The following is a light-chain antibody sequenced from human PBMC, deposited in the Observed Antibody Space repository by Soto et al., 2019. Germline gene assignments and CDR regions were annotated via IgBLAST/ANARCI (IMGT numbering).Light chain of an antibody. CDR2: DAS. V-gene: IGKV3-11*01. CDR3: QQRSNWPIT. J-gene: IGKJ5*01. Sequence: EIVLTQSPATLSLSPGERATISCLASQSVSSYLAWYQQKPGQAPRLLIYDASNRATGIPARFSGSGSGTDFTLTISSLEPEDFAVYYCQQRSNWPITFGQGTRLEI. CDR1: QSVSSY.